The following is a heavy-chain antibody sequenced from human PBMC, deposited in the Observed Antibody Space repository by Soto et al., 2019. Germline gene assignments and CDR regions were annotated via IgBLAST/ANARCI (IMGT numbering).Heavy chain of an antibody. CDR1: GGSISSRSYY. CDR2: IYYSGST. J-gene: IGHJ6*02. V-gene: IGHV4-61*05. Sequence: PSETLSLTCSFSGGSISSRSYYLSWIRQPPGKGLEWIGYIYYSGSTNYNPSLKSRVTISVDASKNQFSLKLSSVTAVDTAVYYCARSCDYYYYYGMDVWGQGTTVTVSS. CDR3: ARSCDYYYYYGMDV.